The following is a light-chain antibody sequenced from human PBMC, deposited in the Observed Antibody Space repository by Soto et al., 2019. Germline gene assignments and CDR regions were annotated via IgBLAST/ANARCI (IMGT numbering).Light chain of an antibody. CDR3: QQLNSYTWT. J-gene: IGKJ1*01. CDR2: AAS. V-gene: IGKV1-9*01. Sequence: DIQLTQSPSFLSASVGDRVTITCRASQGISSYLAWYQQKPGKAPKLLIYAASTLQSGVPSRFSGSGSGTEFTLTISSLQPEDFATYYCQQLNSYTWTFGQGTKVDIX. CDR1: QGISSY.